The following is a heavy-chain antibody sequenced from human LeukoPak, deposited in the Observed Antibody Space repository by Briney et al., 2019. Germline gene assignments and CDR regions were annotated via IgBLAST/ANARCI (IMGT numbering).Heavy chain of an antibody. CDR3: AKDRGFDISYNWLEP. D-gene: IGHD3-10*01. CDR2: LSGSGVST. V-gene: IGHV3-23*01. CDR1: GFTFSSYA. Sequence: HGGSLRLSCAASGFTFSSYAMSWVRQAPGKGLEWVSVLSGSGVSTYYEDSVKGRFTISRDNSKNTLYLQMNSLRAEDTAVYYCAKDRGFDISYNWLEPWGQGTLVTVSS. J-gene: IGHJ5*02.